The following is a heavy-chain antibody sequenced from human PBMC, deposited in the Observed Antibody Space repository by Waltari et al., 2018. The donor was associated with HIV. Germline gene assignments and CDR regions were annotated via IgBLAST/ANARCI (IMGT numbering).Heavy chain of an antibody. Sequence: EVQLVESGGGLVQPGGSLRLSCDASGFTFSLYWMSWVRQVPGKGRGWVANIKQDGSEKHYVDSVKGRFTISRDNAKKSLYLQMNSPRAEDTAVYYCARMGLMMYAIGAFDIWGQGTMVTVSS. J-gene: IGHJ3*02. CDR1: GFTFSLYW. V-gene: IGHV3-7*01. CDR2: IKQDGSEK. D-gene: IGHD2-8*01. CDR3: ARMGLMMYAIGAFDI.